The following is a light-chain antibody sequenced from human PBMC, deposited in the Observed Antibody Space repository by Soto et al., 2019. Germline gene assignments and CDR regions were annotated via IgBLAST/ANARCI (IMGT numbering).Light chain of an antibody. CDR3: QQSYGTPWT. Sequence: DIQMTQSPSSLPASVGDRVTVTCRASQSITTYLNWYQQKPGKAPKLLIYAASSLQSGVPSRFSGSGSGTDFTLTITSLQPEDFATYICQQSYGTPWTFGQGTKVEIK. CDR1: QSITTY. CDR2: AAS. V-gene: IGKV1-39*01. J-gene: IGKJ1*01.